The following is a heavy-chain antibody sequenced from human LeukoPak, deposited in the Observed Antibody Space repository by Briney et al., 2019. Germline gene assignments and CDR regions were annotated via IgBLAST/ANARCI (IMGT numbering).Heavy chain of an antibody. V-gene: IGHV4-38-2*02. J-gene: IGHJ4*02. CDR2: IYYSGST. D-gene: IGHD1-14*01. CDR3: ARRRPGFHRGFDY. Sequence: PSETLSLTCTVSGYSISSGYYWGWIRQPPGKGLEWIGYIYYSGSTNYNPSPKSRVTISVDTSKNQFSLKLSSVTAADTAVYYCARRRPGFHRGFDYWGQGTLVAVSS. CDR1: GYSISSGYY.